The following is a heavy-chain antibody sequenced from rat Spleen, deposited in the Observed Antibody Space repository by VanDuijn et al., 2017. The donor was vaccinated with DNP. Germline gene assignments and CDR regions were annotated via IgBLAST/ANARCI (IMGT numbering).Heavy chain of an antibody. D-gene: IGHD1-11*01. CDR3: ARGPNYGGYADYFDY. J-gene: IGHJ2*01. Sequence: EVKLVESGGGLVQPGRSLKLSCAASGFTFNNYWMGWVRQAPGKGLEWIGQINKDSSTISYSPSLKDKLTISRDSAQNTLYLQMSKLGSEDTAIYYCARGPNYGGYADYFDYWGQGVTVTVSS. CDR1: GFTFNNYW. V-gene: IGHV4-2*01. CDR2: INKDSSTI.